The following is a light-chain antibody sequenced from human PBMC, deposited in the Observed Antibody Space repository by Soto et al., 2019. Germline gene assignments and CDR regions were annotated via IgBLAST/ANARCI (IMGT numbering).Light chain of an antibody. CDR1: QVITNL. CDR2: TAS. J-gene: IGKJ1*01. CDR3: QQYDSAPWT. V-gene: IGKV1-27*01. Sequence: DIPMTQSPSSLSASVGGRVTITCRASQVITNLLAWYQQKPGKAPSLLIHTASTLQSGVPSRFSGSGFGTDFTLTISSLQPEDVATYYCQQYDSAPWTFGQGTKVDMK.